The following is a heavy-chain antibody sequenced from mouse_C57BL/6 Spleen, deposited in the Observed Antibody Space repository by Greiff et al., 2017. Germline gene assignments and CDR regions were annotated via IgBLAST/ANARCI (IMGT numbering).Heavy chain of an antibody. CDR2: IYPSDSET. Sequence: VQLQQPGAELVRPGSSVKLSCKASGYTFTSYWMDWVKQRPGQGLEWIGNIYPSDSETHYNQKFKDKATLTVDKSSSTAYMQFSSLTSEDSAVYYCARRDYYGYDGDYFDYWGQGTTLTVSS. CDR1: GYTFTSYW. D-gene: IGHD2-2*01. J-gene: IGHJ2*01. V-gene: IGHV1-61*01. CDR3: ARRDYYGYDGDYFDY.